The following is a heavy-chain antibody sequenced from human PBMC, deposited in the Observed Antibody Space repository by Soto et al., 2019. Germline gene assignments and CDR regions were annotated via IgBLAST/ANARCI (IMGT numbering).Heavy chain of an antibody. V-gene: IGHV4-38-2*02. CDR1: GDSISSYS. CDR2: FYYTGST. J-gene: IGHJ3*02. CDR3: ARTPDI. Sequence: SETLSLTCTVSGDSISSYSWGWIRQPPGKGPEWIGTFYYTGSTYYNPSLNNRVTISVDSSRNQFSLKLNSVTAADTAVYYCARTPDIWGQGTMVTVSS.